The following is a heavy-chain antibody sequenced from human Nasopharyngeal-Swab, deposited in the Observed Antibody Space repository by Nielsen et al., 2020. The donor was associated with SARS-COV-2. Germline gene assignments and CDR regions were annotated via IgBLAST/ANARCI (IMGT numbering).Heavy chain of an antibody. V-gene: IGHV1-3*04. Sequence: ARQAPGQGLEWMGWINTANGDTRYSQKFQDRVTISTDTSAISTDTSATTAYMELSSLGSEDTAVYFCARDEDVWGQGTTVTVSS. J-gene: IGHJ6*02. CDR3: ARDEDV. CDR2: INTANGDT.